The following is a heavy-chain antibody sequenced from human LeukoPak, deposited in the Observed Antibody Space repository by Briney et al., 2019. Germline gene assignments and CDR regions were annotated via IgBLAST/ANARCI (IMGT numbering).Heavy chain of an antibody. CDR3: SRGDGSSWSDGGLGY. CDR1: GFTFSSYS. D-gene: IGHD6-13*01. J-gene: IGHJ4*02. Sequence: GGSLRLSCAASGFTFSSYSMNWVRQAPGKGLEWVSSISSSSSYIYYADSVKGRFTISRDSAKNSLYLQMNSLRAEDTAVYYCSRGDGSSWSDGGLGYWGPGTLVTVSS. CDR2: ISSSSSYI. V-gene: IGHV3-21*01.